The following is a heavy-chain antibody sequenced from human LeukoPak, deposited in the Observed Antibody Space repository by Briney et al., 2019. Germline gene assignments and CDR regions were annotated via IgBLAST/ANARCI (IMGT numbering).Heavy chain of an antibody. V-gene: IGHV3-53*05. J-gene: IGHJ1*01. Sequence: GGSLRLSCAASGCTVSRNYMSWVRQAPGKGLEWVSMIYSAGNTYYADSVKGRFTISRDNSVNTLYLDMKSLRPEDTAVYYCARDVVIGASYDYGDYIPYQHWGQGTLVTVSS. CDR1: GCTVSRNY. D-gene: IGHD4-17*01. CDR2: IYSAGNT. CDR3: ARDVVIGASYDYGDYIPYQH.